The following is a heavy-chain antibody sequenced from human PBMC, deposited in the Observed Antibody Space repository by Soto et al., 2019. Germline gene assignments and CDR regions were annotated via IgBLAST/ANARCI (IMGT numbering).Heavy chain of an antibody. V-gene: IGHV4-4*02. Sequence: XGTLSLTCAVSGGSISSSNWWGCVRQPPGKGLEWIGEIYHSGSTNYNPSLKSRVTISVDKSKNQFSLKLSSVTAADTAVYYCARDRTAAAGFDYWGQGTLVTVSS. CDR1: GGSISSSNW. CDR2: IYHSGST. J-gene: IGHJ4*02. D-gene: IGHD6-13*01. CDR3: ARDRTAAAGFDY.